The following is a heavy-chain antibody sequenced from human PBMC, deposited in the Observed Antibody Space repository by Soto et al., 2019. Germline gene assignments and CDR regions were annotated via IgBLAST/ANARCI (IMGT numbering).Heavy chain of an antibody. CDR1: GYSFTSYW. J-gene: IGHJ3*02. Sequence: GESLKISCKGSGYSFTSYWIGWVRQMPGKGLEWMGLIYPGDSDTRYSPSFQGQVTISAVKSISTAYLQWSSLKASDTAMYYCAISYYDILTGYYDAFDIWGQGTMVTVSS. V-gene: IGHV5-51*01. CDR3: AISYYDILTGYYDAFDI. CDR2: IYPGDSDT. D-gene: IGHD3-9*01.